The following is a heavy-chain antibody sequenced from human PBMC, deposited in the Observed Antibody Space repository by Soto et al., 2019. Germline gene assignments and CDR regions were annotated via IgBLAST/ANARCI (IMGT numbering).Heavy chain of an antibody. CDR2: INHSGST. CDR1: GGSISSGDYY. D-gene: IGHD5-12*01. V-gene: IGHV4-39*07. Sequence: PSETLSLTCTVSGGSISSGDYYWSWIRQHPGKGLECIGEINHSGSTNYNPSLKSRVTISVDTSKNQFSLKLSSVTAADTAVYYCARGRRGGGYSGLSPGYYYYGMDVWGQGTTVTAP. CDR3: ARGRRGGGYSGLSPGYYYYGMDV. J-gene: IGHJ6*02.